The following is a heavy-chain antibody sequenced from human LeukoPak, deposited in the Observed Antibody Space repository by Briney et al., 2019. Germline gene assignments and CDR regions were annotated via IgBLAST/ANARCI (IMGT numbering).Heavy chain of an antibody. V-gene: IGHV4-30-4*08. D-gene: IGHD1-1*01. J-gene: IGHJ4*02. CDR3: AANWNDGGSDDY. CDR1: GGSISSGDYY. Sequence: SETLSLTCTVSGGSISSGDYYWSWIRQPPGKGLEWIGYIYYSGSTYYNPSLKSRVTISVDTSKNQFSLKLSSVTAAGTAVYYCAANWNDGGSDDYWGQGTLVTVSS. CDR2: IYYSGST.